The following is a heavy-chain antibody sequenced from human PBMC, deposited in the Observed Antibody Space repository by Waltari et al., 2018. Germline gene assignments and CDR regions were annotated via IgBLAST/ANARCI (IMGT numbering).Heavy chain of an antibody. CDR3: ARTADTVFNYYYYYMDV. J-gene: IGHJ6*03. CDR1: GGSISSGSYS. CDR2: IYYSGST. D-gene: IGHD5-18*01. Sequence: QVQLQESGPGLVKPSQTLSLTCTVSGGSISSGSYSWIWIRQPPGKGLEWIGYIYYSGSTNYNPSLKSRVTISVDTSKNQFSLKLSSVTAADTAVYYCARTADTVFNYYYYYMDVWGKGTTVTVSS. V-gene: IGHV4-61*01.